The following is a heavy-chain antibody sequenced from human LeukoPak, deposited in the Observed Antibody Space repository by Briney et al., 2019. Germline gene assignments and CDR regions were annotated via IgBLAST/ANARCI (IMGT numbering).Heavy chain of an antibody. D-gene: IGHD4-17*01. CDR3: ARDLDYGDYVPFDY. Sequence: GGSLRLSCAASGFTFSSYWMHWVRHAPGKGLVWVSCINNDGSSTTYADSVKGRFTISRDNAKNTLYLQMNSLRAEDTAVYYCARDLDYGDYVPFDYWGQGTLVTVSS. J-gene: IGHJ4*02. CDR1: GFTFSSYW. V-gene: IGHV3-74*01. CDR2: INNDGSST.